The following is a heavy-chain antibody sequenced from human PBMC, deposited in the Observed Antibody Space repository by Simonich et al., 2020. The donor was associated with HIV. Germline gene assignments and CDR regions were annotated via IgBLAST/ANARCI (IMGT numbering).Heavy chain of an antibody. D-gene: IGHD2-2*01. J-gene: IGHJ4*02. Sequence: QVQLQQWGAGLLKPSETLSLTCAVYGGCFSGYYWSWIRQTPGKGLEWIGEINHSGSTNYNPSLKSRVTISVDTSKNQFSLKLSSVTAADTAVYYCARGFYQRLYYFDYWGQGTLVTVSS. CDR2: INHSGST. CDR3: ARGFYQRLYYFDY. CDR1: GGCFSGYY. V-gene: IGHV4-34*01.